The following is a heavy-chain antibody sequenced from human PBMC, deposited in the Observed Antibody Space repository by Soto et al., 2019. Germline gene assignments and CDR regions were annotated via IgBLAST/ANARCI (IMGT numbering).Heavy chain of an antibody. J-gene: IGHJ4*02. Sequence: QVQLQQWGAGLLKPSETLSLTCAISGGSFSGYYWSWIRQSPGKGLEWIGEINHDGITNYNPSLKSRVTISLATSKNQFSLKLTSVTAADTAVYYCAGRYCTGGSCYRPWGQGTLVTVSS. D-gene: IGHD2-15*01. V-gene: IGHV4-34*01. CDR2: INHDGIT. CDR1: GGSFSGYY. CDR3: AGRYCTGGSCYRP.